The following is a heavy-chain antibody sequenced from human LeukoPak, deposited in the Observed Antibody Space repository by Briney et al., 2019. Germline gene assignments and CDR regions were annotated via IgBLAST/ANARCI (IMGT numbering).Heavy chain of an antibody. CDR1: GFTFNDYP. V-gene: IGHV3-43*02. D-gene: IGHD1-14*01. CDR3: ATGSQPGTTFDY. CDR2: ISGDVSVT. J-gene: IGHJ4*02. Sequence: GGSLRLSCAAPGFTFNDYPMHWVRQAPGKGLEWGSLISGDVSVTYYADFVKGRFTISRDNSKNSLYLQMHSLRLEDTAFYYCATGSQPGTTFDYWGQGTLVTASS.